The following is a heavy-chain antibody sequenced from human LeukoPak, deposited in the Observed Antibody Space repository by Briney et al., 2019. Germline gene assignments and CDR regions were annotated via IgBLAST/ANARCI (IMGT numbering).Heavy chain of an antibody. D-gene: IGHD6-19*01. Sequence: VASVKVSCKASGGTFSSYAISWVRQAPGQGLEWMGGIIPIFGTANYAQKFQGRVTITTDESTSTAYMELSSLRSEDTAVYYCARVVVAGDIWWFDPWGQGTLVTVSS. V-gene: IGHV1-69*05. CDR2: IIPIFGTA. CDR1: GGTFSSYA. J-gene: IGHJ5*02. CDR3: ARVVVAGDIWWFDP.